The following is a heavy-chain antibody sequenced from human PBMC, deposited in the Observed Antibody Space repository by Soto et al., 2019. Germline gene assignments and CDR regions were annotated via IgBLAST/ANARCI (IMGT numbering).Heavy chain of an antibody. D-gene: IGHD3-10*01. CDR2: INTANGNT. V-gene: IGHV1-3*04. Sequence: ASVKVSCKASGYPFTSYTIHWVRQAPGQGLEWMGWINTANGNTKYSQKVQGRVSFTRDTSASTAYLELSSLRSEDAAVYYCARESYYNVMNCFDNWGQGNKVTVYS. J-gene: IGHJ4*02. CDR1: GYPFTSYT. CDR3: ARESYYNVMNCFDN.